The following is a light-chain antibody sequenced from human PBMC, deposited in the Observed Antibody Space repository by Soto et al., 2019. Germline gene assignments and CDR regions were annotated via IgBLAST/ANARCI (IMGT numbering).Light chain of an antibody. CDR3: QKYNSAPPFT. CDR1: QGISNY. Sequence: DIQMTQFPSSLSASVGDRVTITCRASQGISNYLAWYQQKPGKVPKLLIYAASTLQSGVPSRFSGSGSGTDFTLTISSLQPEDVATHYCQKYNSAPPFTFGPGNKVDIK. CDR2: AAS. J-gene: IGKJ3*01. V-gene: IGKV1-27*01.